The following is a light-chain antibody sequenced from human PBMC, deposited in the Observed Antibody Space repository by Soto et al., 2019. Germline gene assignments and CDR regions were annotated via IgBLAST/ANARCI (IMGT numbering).Light chain of an antibody. CDR3: QQYNNWPLT. CDR1: QSVSSN. CDR2: DVS. J-gene: IGKJ4*01. V-gene: IGKV3D-15*01. Sequence: EIVMTQSPATLSVSPGERATLSCWASQSVSSNLAGYQQKPGQAHRLLIYDVSTISTGIPTRFRGSRSGPEITHTSIRLRSEDFAPYYCQQYNNWPLTFGGGTKVEIK.